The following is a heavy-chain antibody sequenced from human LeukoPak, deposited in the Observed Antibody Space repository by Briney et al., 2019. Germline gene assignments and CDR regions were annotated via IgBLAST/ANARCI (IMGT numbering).Heavy chain of an antibody. CDR3: AREGPYYYDSSGLDY. J-gene: IGHJ4*02. CDR2: IYYSGST. D-gene: IGHD3-22*01. V-gene: IGHV4-30-4*08. Sequence: SQTLSLTCTVSGGSISSGDYYWRWIRQPPGKGLEWIGYIYYSGSTYYNPSLKSRVTISVDTSKNQFSLKLSSVTAADTAVYYCAREGPYYYDSSGLDYWGQGTLVTVSS. CDR1: GGSISSGDYY.